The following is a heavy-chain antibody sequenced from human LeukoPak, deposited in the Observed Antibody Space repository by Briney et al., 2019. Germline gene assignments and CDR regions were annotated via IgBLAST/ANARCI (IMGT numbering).Heavy chain of an antibody. D-gene: IGHD5-18*01. Sequence: GASVKVSCKASGYTFTGHYMHWVRQAPGQGLEWMGWINPNSGGTNYAQKFQGRVTMTRDTSISTAYMELSRLRSDDTAVYYCARDRGGYTYSHDYWGQGTLVTVSS. J-gene: IGHJ4*02. CDR3: ARDRGGYTYSHDY. CDR1: GYTFTGHY. V-gene: IGHV1-2*02. CDR2: INPNSGGT.